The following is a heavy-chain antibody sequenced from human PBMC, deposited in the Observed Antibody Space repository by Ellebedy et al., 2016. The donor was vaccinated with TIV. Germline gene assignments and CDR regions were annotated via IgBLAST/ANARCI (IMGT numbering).Heavy chain of an antibody. CDR2: IIPLLNMA. V-gene: IGHV1-69*04. J-gene: IGHJ4*02. D-gene: IGHD2-21*02. CDR3: ARAGHCGGDRYPH. Sequence: AASVKVSCKASGGSLSTYPIAWVRQAPGQGLEWMGRIIPLLNMANYAQNFEGRVTIIADRSTGTAYMELSSLRADDTAVYYCARAGHCGGDRYPHWGQGTLVTVSS. CDR1: GGSLSTYP.